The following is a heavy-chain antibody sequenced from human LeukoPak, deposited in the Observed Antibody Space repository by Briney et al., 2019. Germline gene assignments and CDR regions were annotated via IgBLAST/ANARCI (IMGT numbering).Heavy chain of an antibody. D-gene: IGHD2-15*01. Sequence: SETLSLTCEVSGYSISSGYFWAWIRQSPGKGLEVIAGIFHDGRTYYNPSVQSRVTISVDTFRNRFSLKLKSVTAADAAVYYCARDIGWTKGPFDYWGQGTLVTVSS. CDR1: GYSISSGYF. CDR2: IFHDGRT. V-gene: IGHV4-38-2*01. J-gene: IGHJ4*02. CDR3: ARDIGWTKGPFDY.